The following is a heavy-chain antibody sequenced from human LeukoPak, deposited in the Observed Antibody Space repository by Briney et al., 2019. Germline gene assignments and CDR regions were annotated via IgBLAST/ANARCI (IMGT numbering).Heavy chain of an antibody. J-gene: IGHJ4*02. D-gene: IGHD2-8*01. Sequence: ASVKVSCKDSGYTFTSYGISWVRQAPGQGLEWMGWISAYNGNTNYAQKLQGRVTMTTDTSTSTAYMELRSLRSDDTAVYYCARARPYCTNGVCYIDYWGQGTLVTVSS. CDR2: ISAYNGNT. V-gene: IGHV1-18*01. CDR3: ARARPYCTNGVCYIDY. CDR1: GYTFTSYG.